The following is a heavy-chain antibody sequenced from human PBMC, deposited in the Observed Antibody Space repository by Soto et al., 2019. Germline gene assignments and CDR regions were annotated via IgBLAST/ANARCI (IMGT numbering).Heavy chain of an antibody. CDR1: NGSFSGYY. Sequence: NPSETLSLTCAVYNGSFSGYYWNWIRQPPGKGLEWIGEISQSGSTDYNVSLKSRVTISVDRSKNQSSLKLRSVTAADTAVYYCARGDSGSYFDYWGQGNLVTVSS. CDR3: ARGDSGSYFDY. V-gene: IGHV4-34*01. D-gene: IGHD1-26*01. J-gene: IGHJ4*03. CDR2: ISQSGST.